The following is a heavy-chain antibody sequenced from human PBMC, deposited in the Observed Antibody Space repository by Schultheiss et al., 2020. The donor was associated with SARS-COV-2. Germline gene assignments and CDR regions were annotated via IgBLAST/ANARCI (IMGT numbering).Heavy chain of an antibody. CDR2: INHSGST. V-gene: IGHV4-34*01. Sequence: SETLSLTCTVSGGSISSYYWSWIRQPAGKGLEWIGEINHSGSTNYNPSLKSRVTISVDTSKNQFSLKLSSVTAADTAVYYCARLADYDILTGTSAFDYWGQGTLVTVSS. CDR3: ARLADYDILTGTSAFDY. CDR1: GGSISSYY. J-gene: IGHJ4*02. D-gene: IGHD3-9*01.